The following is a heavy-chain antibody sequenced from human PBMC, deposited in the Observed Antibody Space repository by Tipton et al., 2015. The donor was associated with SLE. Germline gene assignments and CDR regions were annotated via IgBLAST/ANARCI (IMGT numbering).Heavy chain of an antibody. Sequence: TLSLTCTVSGGSISSGSYYWSWIRQPAGKGLEWIGYINYSGSTNYNPSLKSRVTISVDTSKNQFSLKLSSVTAEDTAVYYCARDGDPEDNWNYIDYWGQGTLVTVSS. D-gene: IGHD1-20*01. CDR3: ARDGDPEDNWNYIDY. J-gene: IGHJ4*02. CDR2: INYSGST. CDR1: GGSISSGSYY. V-gene: IGHV4-61*10.